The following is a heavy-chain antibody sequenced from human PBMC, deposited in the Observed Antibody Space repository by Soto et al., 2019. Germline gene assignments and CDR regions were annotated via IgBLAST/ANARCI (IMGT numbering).Heavy chain of an antibody. D-gene: IGHD5-18*01. Sequence: EVQLVESGGGLVKPGGSLRLSCAASGFTFSNAWMNWVRQAPGKGLEWVGRIKSKTDGGTTDYAAPVKGRFTISRDDSKNTLYLQMNSLKTEDTAVYYCTTDNSYGYYWFDPWGQGTLVTVSS. CDR1: GFTFSNAW. V-gene: IGHV3-15*07. CDR2: IKSKTDGGTT. J-gene: IGHJ5*02. CDR3: TTDNSYGYYWFDP.